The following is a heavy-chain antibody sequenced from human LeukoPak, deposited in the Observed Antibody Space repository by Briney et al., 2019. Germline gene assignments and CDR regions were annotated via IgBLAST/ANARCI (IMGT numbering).Heavy chain of an antibody. D-gene: IGHD6-13*01. CDR3: ARTNSSSWYALLDY. Sequence: PGGSLRLSCAASGFSFGRHWMNWVRQAPGKGLEWVANIRQDGSEKNYVDSVKGRFTISRDNAKNSLFLQMNSLRAEDTAVYYCARTNSSSWYALLDYWGQGTLVTVSS. V-gene: IGHV3-7*03. J-gene: IGHJ4*02. CDR1: GFSFGRHW. CDR2: IRQDGSEK.